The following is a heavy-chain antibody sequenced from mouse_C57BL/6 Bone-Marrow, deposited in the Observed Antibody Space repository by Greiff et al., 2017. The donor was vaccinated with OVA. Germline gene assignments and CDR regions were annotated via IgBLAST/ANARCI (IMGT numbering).Heavy chain of an antibody. V-gene: IGHV1-74*01. Sequence: VQLQQPGAELVKPGASVKVSCKASGYTFTNYWMHWVKQRPGQGLEWIGRIHPSDSDTNYNQKFKGKATLTVDKSSSTAYMQLSSLTSKDSAVYYCAIGGSSSFYYAMDYWGQGTSVTVSS. J-gene: IGHJ4*01. CDR2: IHPSDSDT. CDR3: AIGGSSSFYYAMDY. D-gene: IGHD1-1*01. CDR1: GYTFTNYW.